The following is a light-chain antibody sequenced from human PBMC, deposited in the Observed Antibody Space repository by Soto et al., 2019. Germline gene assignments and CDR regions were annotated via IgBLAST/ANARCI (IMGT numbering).Light chain of an antibody. CDR1: QSVSSY. J-gene: IGKJ4*01. Sequence: EIVLTQSPATLSLSPGERATLSCRASQSVSSYLAWYQQKPGQAPRLLIYDASNRATGIPARFSGSGSGTDFTLTISSLEPEDFAVYYYQQRSNWPPLTFGGETKVEIK. V-gene: IGKV3-11*01. CDR3: QQRSNWPPLT. CDR2: DAS.